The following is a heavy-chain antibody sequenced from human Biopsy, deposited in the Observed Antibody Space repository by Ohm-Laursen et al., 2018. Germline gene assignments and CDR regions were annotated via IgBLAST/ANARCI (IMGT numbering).Heavy chain of an antibody. Sequence: VSSVKVSCKASGGTFINYAISWVRQAPGQGLEWMGGIIPMFGTANYAQKFQGRVTKTEDTSTDTAYMELSSLRSEDTAVYYCAADINVWNVNYWGQGTQVTVSS. V-gene: IGHV1-69*06. CDR1: GGTFINYA. D-gene: IGHD1-1*01. J-gene: IGHJ4*02. CDR3: AADINVWNVNY. CDR2: IIPMFGTA.